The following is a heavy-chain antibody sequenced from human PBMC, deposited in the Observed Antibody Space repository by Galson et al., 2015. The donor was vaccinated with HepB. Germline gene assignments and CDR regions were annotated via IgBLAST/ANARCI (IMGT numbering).Heavy chain of an antibody. Sequence: SLRLSCAASGFTFSSYAMHWVRQAPGKGLEWVAVISYDGSNKYYADSVKGRFTISRDNSKNTLYLQMNSLRAEDTAVYYCASDSKGSPWGEKWGQGTLVTVSS. CDR3: ASDSKGSPWGEK. J-gene: IGHJ4*02. CDR1: GFTFSSYA. CDR2: ISYDGSNK. D-gene: IGHD4-11*01. V-gene: IGHV3-30-3*01.